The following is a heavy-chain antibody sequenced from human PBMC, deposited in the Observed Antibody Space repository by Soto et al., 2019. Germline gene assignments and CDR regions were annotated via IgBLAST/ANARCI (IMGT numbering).Heavy chain of an antibody. CDR2: IYYSGST. J-gene: IGHJ4*02. D-gene: IGHD6-13*01. CDR1: GGSISSGGYY. Sequence: SETLSLTCTVSGGSISSGGYYWSWIRQHPGKGLEWIGYIYYSGSTYYNPSLKSRVTISVDTSKNQFSLKLSSVTAADTAVYYCAREGEIIAAAGNFDYWGQGTLVTVSS. CDR3: AREGEIIAAAGNFDY. V-gene: IGHV4-31*03.